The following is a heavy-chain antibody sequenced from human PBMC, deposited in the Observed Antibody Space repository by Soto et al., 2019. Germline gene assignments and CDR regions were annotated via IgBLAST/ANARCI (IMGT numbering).Heavy chain of an antibody. Sequence: GGSLRLSCAASGFTFSSYWMSWVRQAPGKGLAWVANIKQDGSEKYYVDSVKGRFTISRDNAKNSLYLQMNSLRAEDTAVYSCARVGLRSGRQDFDYWGQGTLVTVSS. J-gene: IGHJ4*02. CDR2: IKQDGSEK. CDR3: ARVGLRSGRQDFDY. D-gene: IGHD5-12*01. V-gene: IGHV3-7*01. CDR1: GFTFSSYW.